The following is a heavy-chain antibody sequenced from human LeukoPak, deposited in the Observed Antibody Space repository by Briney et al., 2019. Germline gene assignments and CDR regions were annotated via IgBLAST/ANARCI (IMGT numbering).Heavy chain of an antibody. J-gene: IGHJ4*02. CDR3: ARDVTIGYYFDY. V-gene: IGHV4-59*12. CDR2: IYYSGST. CDR1: GGSISSYY. Sequence: PSETLSLTCTVSGGSISSYYWSWIRQPPGKGLEWIGYIYYSGSTNYKSSLKSRVTISVDTSKNQFSLKLSSVTAADTAVYYCARDVTIGYYFDYWGQGTLVTVSS. D-gene: IGHD4-17*01.